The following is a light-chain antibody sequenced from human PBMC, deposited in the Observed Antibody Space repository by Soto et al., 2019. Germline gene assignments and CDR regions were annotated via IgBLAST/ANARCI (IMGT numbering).Light chain of an antibody. CDR2: TTS. CDR3: QQSYSTPWT. J-gene: IGKJ1*01. Sequence: DIQMTQYPSSLSASVGDRVTITCRASQSISYYLNWYHQKPGRAPRLLIYTTSSLQSGVPSKFSGSASGTDFTLTISSLQPEDFATYYCQQSYSTPWTFGQGTKVEIK. V-gene: IGKV1-39*01. CDR1: QSISYY.